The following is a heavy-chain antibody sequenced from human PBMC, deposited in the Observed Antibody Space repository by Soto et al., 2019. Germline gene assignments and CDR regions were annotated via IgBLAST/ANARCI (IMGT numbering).Heavy chain of an antibody. CDR3: TKFSGPSTAPAA. D-gene: IGHD1-26*01. CDR1: GFTFSASA. Sequence: GGSLRLSCAGSGFTFSASAMHWLRQSSGKGLEWVGRIGNRGENFATTYAASVKGRFFISLDESKNIAHLQMNSLKTEDTAMYYCTKFSGPSTAPAAWGQGTLVTVPQ. V-gene: IGHV3-73*01. CDR2: IGNRGENFAT. J-gene: IGHJ1*01.